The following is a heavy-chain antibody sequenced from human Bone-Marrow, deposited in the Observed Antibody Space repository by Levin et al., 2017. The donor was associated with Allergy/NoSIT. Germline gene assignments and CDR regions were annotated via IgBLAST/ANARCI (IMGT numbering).Heavy chain of an antibody. CDR3: ARGGLRELLTWFDP. J-gene: IGHJ5*02. D-gene: IGHD3-10*01. CDR2: IVPMFGTA. Sequence: SVKVSCQASGGTFSDYGINWVRQAPGQGLEWMGGIVPMFGTANYAQRFQGRVTITADKSTNTAYVELSSLRSEDTAVYYCARGGLRELLTWFDPWGQGTLVTVSS. V-gene: IGHV1-69*06. CDR1: GGTFSDYG.